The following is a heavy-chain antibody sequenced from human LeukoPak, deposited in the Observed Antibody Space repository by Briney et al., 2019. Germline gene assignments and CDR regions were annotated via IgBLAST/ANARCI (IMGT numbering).Heavy chain of an antibody. D-gene: IGHD3-10*01. V-gene: IGHV4-59*01. CDR3: ARRVAGESRAFDI. J-gene: IGHJ3*02. Sequence: PSETLSLTCTVSGGSISSYYWSWLRQPPGKGLEWIGYIYYSGSTNYNPSLKSRVTISLDTSKNQFSLKLSSLTAVDTAVYYCARRVAGESRAFDIWGQGTMVTVSS. CDR1: GGSISSYY. CDR2: IYYSGST.